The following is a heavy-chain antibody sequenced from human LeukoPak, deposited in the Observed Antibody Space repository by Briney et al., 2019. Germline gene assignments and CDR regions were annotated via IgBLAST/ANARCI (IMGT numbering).Heavy chain of an antibody. V-gene: IGHV6-1*01. J-gene: IGHJ4*02. Sequence: SQTLSLTFAISGDSVSSNSAGWNWVRQSPTSGLEWLGWTYYRAKWYNYYTLSVKSRITINPDTSKNQFSLHLNSVTPEDTAIYYCARTVGLYYVDYWGPGTLVTVSS. CDR3: ARTVGLYYVDY. CDR2: TYYRAKWYN. CDR1: GDSVSSNSAG. D-gene: IGHD1-26*01.